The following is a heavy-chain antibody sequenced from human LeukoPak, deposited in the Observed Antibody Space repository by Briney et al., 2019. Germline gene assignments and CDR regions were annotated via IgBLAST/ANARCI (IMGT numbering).Heavy chain of an antibody. Sequence: SVKVSRKACRGTFSRYAISWVRQAPGQGLEWVGRIYPIFGVANHAQKSQGRVTLTTEEFPSTAYMELSSLRSEDTAVYYGARGDWDCTNGVCYTDYWGQGTLVTVSS. V-gene: IGHV1-69*05. D-gene: IGHD2-8*01. CDR2: IYPIFGVA. CDR3: ARGDWDCTNGVCYTDY. CDR1: RGTFSRYA. J-gene: IGHJ4*02.